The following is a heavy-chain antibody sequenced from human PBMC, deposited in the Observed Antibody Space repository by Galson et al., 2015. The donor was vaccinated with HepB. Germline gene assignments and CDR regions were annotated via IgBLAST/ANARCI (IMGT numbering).Heavy chain of an antibody. D-gene: IGHD5-24*01. Sequence: SLRLSCAASGLTFSGYSMIWVRQAPGKGLEWVSYISSSSSTIYYADSVKGRFTVSRDNAKNSLYLQMNSLRDENTAVYYCARPMATTPYFYYGMDIWGQGTTVTVSS. CDR2: ISSSSSTI. V-gene: IGHV3-48*02. CDR3: ARPMATTPYFYYGMDI. J-gene: IGHJ6*02. CDR1: GLTFSGYS.